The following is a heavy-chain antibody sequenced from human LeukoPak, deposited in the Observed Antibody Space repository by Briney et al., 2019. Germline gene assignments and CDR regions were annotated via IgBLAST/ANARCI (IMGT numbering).Heavy chain of an antibody. CDR3: ARDSSSGPNDAFDI. V-gene: IGHV3-66*01. CDR2: IYSGGST. D-gene: IGHD3-22*01. CDR1: GFTVSSNY. Sequence: GGSLRLSCAASGFTVSSNYMSWVRQAPGNRLEWVSVIYSGGSTYYADSVKGRFTISRDNSKNTLYLQMNSLRAEDTAVYYCARDSSSGPNDAFDIWGQGTMVTVSS. J-gene: IGHJ3*02.